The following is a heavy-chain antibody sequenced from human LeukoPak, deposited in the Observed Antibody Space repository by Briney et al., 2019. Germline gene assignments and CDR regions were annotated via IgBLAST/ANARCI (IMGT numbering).Heavy chain of an antibody. D-gene: IGHD5-18*01. V-gene: IGHV1-3*01. CDR3: ARGLKYRSYYYYGMDV. J-gene: IGHJ6*02. CDR1: GYTFTSYA. CDR2: INAGNGNT. Sequence: ASVKVSCKASGYTFTSYAMHWVRQAPGQRLEWMGWINAGNGNTEYSQKFQGRVTITRDTSASTAYMELSSLRSEDTAVYYCARGLKYRSYYYYGMDVWGQGTTVTVSS.